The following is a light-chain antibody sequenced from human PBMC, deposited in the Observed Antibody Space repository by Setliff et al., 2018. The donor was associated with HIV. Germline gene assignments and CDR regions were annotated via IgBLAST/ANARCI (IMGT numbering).Light chain of an antibody. Sequence: QSVLAQPPSVSVAPGQRVTISCTGSRSNIGAGYDVHWYQQLPGSAPKLLIYGNNNRPSGVPDRFSGSKSGTSASLAITGLQAEDEADYYCQSYDSSLSVLYVFGAGTKVTVL. J-gene: IGLJ1*01. CDR1: RSNIGAGYD. CDR3: QSYDSSLSVLYV. CDR2: GNN. V-gene: IGLV1-40*01.